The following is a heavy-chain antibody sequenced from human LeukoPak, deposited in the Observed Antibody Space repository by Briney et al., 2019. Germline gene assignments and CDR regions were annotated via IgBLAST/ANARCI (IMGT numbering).Heavy chain of an antibody. Sequence: GGSLRLSCAASGFTFSDYYMSWIRQAPGKGLEWVSYISSSGSTIYYADSVKGRFTISRDNAKNSLYLQMNSLRAEDTAVYYCARVEYTSSSLLDYWGQGTLVTVSS. V-gene: IGHV3-11*01. CDR2: ISSSGSTI. CDR3: ARVEYTSSSLLDY. D-gene: IGHD6-13*01. J-gene: IGHJ4*02. CDR1: GFTFSDYY.